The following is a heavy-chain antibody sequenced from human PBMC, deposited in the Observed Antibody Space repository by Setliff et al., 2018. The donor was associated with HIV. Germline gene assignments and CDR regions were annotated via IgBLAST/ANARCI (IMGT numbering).Heavy chain of an antibody. V-gene: IGHV4-30-4*01. CDR3: ARVPFGSGSYYFDF. CDR1: GGSMRGGDYY. J-gene: IGHJ4*02. D-gene: IGHD3-10*01. CDR2: KYYSGST. Sequence: SETLSLTCTVSGGSMRGGDYYWTWLRQPPGKGLEWIEYKYYSGSTFYNSSLWSRLTISLDTSKNQFSLQLNSVTAADTAVYYCARVPFGSGSYYFDFWGQGTLVTVSS.